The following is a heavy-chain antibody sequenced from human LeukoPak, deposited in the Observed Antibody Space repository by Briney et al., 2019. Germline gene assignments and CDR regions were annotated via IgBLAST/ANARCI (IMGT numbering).Heavy chain of an antibody. CDR1: GVSISSSNLY. D-gene: IGHD3/OR15-3a*01. J-gene: IGHJ6*03. V-gene: IGHV4-39*07. CDR2: IYESGST. Sequence: SETLSLTCTVSGVSISSSNLYWVRLRQAPGKGLEWIGSIYESGSTYYKPYFKSRVTISVETSKHQFSLKLSSVTAADTAVYYCARGWTYMDVWGKGTTVTISS. CDR3: ARGWTYMDV.